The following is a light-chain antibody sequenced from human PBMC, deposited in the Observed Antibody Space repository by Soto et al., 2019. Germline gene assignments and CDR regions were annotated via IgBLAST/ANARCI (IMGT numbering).Light chain of an antibody. Sequence: QSVLTQPPSVSGAPGQRVTISCSGSSSNIGAGYDVHWYQQLPGKAPKLLIYANNNRPSGVPDRFSGSKSVTSASLAIAGLQAEDAADYYCQSYDSSLTVFGTGTKLTVL. CDR1: SSNIGAGYD. CDR3: QSYDSSLTV. CDR2: ANN. J-gene: IGLJ1*01. V-gene: IGLV1-40*01.